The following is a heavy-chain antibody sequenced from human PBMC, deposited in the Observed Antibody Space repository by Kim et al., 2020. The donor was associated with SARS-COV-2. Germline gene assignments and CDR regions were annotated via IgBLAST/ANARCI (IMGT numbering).Heavy chain of an antibody. D-gene: IGHD3-3*01. J-gene: IGHJ4*02. V-gene: IGHV3-11*01. CDR3: ARAGFLEWLLPFDY. Sequence: ADSVKGRFTISRDNAKNSLYLQMNSLRAEDTAVYYCARAGFLEWLLPFDYWGQGTLVTVSS.